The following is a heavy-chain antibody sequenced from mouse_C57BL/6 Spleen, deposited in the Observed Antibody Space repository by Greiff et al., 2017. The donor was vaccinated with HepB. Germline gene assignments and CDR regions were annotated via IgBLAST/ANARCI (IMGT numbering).Heavy chain of an antibody. CDR2: SSSGSSTI. J-gene: IGHJ1*03. D-gene: IGHD2-10*01. V-gene: IGHV5-17*01. CDR1: GFTFSDYG. CDR3: ARSYYGNPYWYFDV. Sequence: EVQLVESGGGLVKPGGSLKLSCAASGFTFSDYGMHWVRQAPEKGLEWVAYSSSGSSTIYYADTVKGRFTISRDNAKNTLFLQMTSLRSEDTAMYYCARSYYGNPYWYFDVWGTGTTVTVSS.